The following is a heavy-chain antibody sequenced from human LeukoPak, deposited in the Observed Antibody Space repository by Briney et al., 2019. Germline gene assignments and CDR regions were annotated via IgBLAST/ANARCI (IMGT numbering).Heavy chain of an antibody. CDR1: GFTFGDYA. CDR3: TRAQKSYYGSGSYYPFDY. V-gene: IGHV3-49*03. Sequence: PGGSLRLSCTASGFTFGDYAMSWFRQAPGKGLEWVGFIRSKAYGGTTEYAASVKGRFTISSDDSKSIAYLQMNSLKTEDTAVYYCTRAQKSYYGSGSYYPFDYWGQGTLVTVSS. J-gene: IGHJ4*02. D-gene: IGHD3-10*01. CDR2: IRSKAYGGTT.